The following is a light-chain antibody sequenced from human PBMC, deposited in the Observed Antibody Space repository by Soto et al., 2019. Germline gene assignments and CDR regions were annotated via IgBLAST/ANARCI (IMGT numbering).Light chain of an antibody. CDR1: SGHSSYA. Sequence: QLVLTQSPSASASLGASVKLTCTLSSGHSSYAIAWHQQQPEKGPRYLMRLYTDGSHNKGDGIPDRFSGSTSGAERYLTISSLQFEDEADYYCQTWGTGIVVFGGGTKLTVL. V-gene: IGLV4-69*01. J-gene: IGLJ2*01. CDR2: LYTDGSH. CDR3: QTWGTGIVV.